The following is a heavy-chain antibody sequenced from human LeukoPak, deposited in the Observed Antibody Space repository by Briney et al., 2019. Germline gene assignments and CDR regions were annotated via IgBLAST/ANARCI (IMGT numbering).Heavy chain of an antibody. V-gene: IGHV1-46*01. CDR1: GYTFTSYY. CDR3: AREGAGGHLDY. D-gene: IGHD3-10*01. CDR2: INPSGGST. J-gene: IGHJ4*02. Sequence: ASVKVSCTASGYTFTSYYMHWVRQAPGQGLEWMGIINPSGGSTSYAQKFQGRVTMTRDMSTSTVYMELSSLRSEDTAVYYCAREGAGGHLDYWGQGTLVTVSS.